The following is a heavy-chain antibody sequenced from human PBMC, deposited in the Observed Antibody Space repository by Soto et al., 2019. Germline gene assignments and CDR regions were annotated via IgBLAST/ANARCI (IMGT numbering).Heavy chain of an antibody. V-gene: IGHV1-18*01. CDR3: AREYYYGSGSPIYGMDV. J-gene: IGHJ6*02. CDR1: GYTFSSYG. CDR2: ISAYNGNT. Sequence: ASVKVSCKASGYTFSSYGISWVRQAPGQGLEWMGWISAYNGNTNYAQKLQGRVTMTTDTSTSTAYMELRSLRSGDTAVYYCAREYYYGSGSPIYGMDVWGQGTTVTVSS. D-gene: IGHD3-10*01.